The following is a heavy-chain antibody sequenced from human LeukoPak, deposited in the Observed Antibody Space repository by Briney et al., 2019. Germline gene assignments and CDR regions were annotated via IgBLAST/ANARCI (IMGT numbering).Heavy chain of an antibody. J-gene: IGHJ4*02. D-gene: IGHD2-2*01. CDR1: GYTFTSYY. V-gene: IGHV1-46*01. CDR2: IKPSGGST. CDR3: ARDPGESTSGD. Sequence: EASVKVSCKASGYTFTSYYMHWVRQAPGQGLEWMGIIKPSGGSTSYAQKFEGRVTMTRDTSTSTVYMELSSLRSEDTAVYYCARDPGESTSGDWGQGTLVTVSS.